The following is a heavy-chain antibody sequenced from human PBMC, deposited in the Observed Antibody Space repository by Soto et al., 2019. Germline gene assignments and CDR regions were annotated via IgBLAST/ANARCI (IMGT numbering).Heavy chain of an antibody. CDR1: GGSFSGYY. CDR2: INHSGST. Sequence: SETLSLTCAVYGGSFSGYYWSWIRQPPGKGLEWIGEINHSGSTNYNPSLKSRVTISVDTSKNQFSLKLNSVTAADTAVYYCARDVWNHGYYYYYGVDVWGQGTTVTVSS. CDR3: ARDVWNHGYYYYYGVDV. V-gene: IGHV4-34*01. D-gene: IGHD1-1*01. J-gene: IGHJ6*02.